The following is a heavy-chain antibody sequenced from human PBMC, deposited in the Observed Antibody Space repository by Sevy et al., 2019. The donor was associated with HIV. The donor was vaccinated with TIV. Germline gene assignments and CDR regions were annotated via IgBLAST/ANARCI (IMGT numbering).Heavy chain of an antibody. V-gene: IGHV3-49*03. Sequence: GGSLRLTCTSTGFTFGDYAMSWFRQAPGKGLEWVAFIRRNSYEPYGGTTEYAAPVKGRFTISRDDSKSIVHLQMNSLKTEDTAVYYCTRALATVDTPEYCFEYWGQGTLVTVSS. CDR1: GFTFGDYA. J-gene: IGHJ4*02. D-gene: IGHD4-17*01. CDR3: TRALATVDTPEYCFEY. CDR2: IRRNSYEPYGGTT.